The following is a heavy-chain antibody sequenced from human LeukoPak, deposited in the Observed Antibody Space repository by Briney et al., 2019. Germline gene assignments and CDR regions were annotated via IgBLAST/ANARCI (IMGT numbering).Heavy chain of an antibody. J-gene: IGHJ6*02. V-gene: IGHV3-48*03. CDR2: ITSSGSTI. D-gene: IGHD2-21*01. CDR1: GFTFSSYE. Sequence: PGGSLRLSCAASGFTFSSYEMNWVRQAPGKGLEWVSYITSSGSTIYYADSVKGRFTISRDNAKNLLYLQMNSLRAEDTAVYYCARGGGLSTTWGMVVKYYYGMDVWGQGTTVTVYS. CDR3: ARGGGLSTTWGMVVKYYYGMDV.